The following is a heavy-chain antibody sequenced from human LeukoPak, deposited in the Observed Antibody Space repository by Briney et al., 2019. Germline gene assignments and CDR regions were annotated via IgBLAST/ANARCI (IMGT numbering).Heavy chain of an antibody. CDR3: AGATQSGGMDV. CDR2: INPSGGST. J-gene: IGHJ6*02. CDR1: GYTFTSYY. D-gene: IGHD1-1*01. V-gene: IGHV1-46*01. Sequence: ASVKVSCKASGYTFTSYYMHWVRQAPGQGLEWMGIINPSGGSTSYAQKFQGRVTMTRDTSTSTVYMELSSLRSEDTAVYYCAGATQSGGMDVWGQGTTVTVSS.